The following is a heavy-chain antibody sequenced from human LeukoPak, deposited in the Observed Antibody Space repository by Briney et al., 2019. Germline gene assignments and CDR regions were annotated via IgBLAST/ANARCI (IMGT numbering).Heavy chain of an antibody. Sequence: SETLSLTCTVSGGSISSSSYYWGWVRQPPGKGLECIGNIHYSGSTYYNPSLESRVTISVDTSKNQFSLKLSSVTAVDTAVYYCARQEYSSGERELWYFDLWGRGTLVTVSS. D-gene: IGHD6-19*01. J-gene: IGHJ2*01. V-gene: IGHV4-39*01. CDR3: ARQEYSSGERELWYFDL. CDR1: GGSISSSSYY. CDR2: IHYSGST.